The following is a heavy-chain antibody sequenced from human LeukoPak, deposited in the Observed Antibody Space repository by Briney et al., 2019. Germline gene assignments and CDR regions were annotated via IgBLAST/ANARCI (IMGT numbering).Heavy chain of an antibody. CDR3: ARRGDGSGSYYNVEYYFDY. J-gene: IGHJ4*02. CDR1: GYSFTSYW. V-gene: IGHV5-51*01. CDR2: IYPGDADT. Sequence: GESLKISCKGSGYSFTSYWIGGGRQMPGKSLEGMGSIYPGDADTRYSPSFQGQVTISADKSISTAYLQWSSLKASDTAMYYCARRGDGSGSYYNVEYYFDYWGQGTLVTVSS. D-gene: IGHD3-10*01.